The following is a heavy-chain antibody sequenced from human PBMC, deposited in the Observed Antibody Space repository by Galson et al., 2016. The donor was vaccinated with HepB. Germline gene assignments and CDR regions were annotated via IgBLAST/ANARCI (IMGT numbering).Heavy chain of an antibody. CDR2: ISYDGSNK. CDR3: AKVIQPGSIDVTFDY. CDR1: GFTFSSYA. J-gene: IGHJ4*02. Sequence: SLRLSCAASGFTFSSYAMHWVRQAPGKGLEWVAVISYDGSNKYYADSVKGRFTISRDNSKNTLYLQMNSLRAEDTAVYYCAKVIQPGSIDVTFDYWGQGTLVTVSS. D-gene: IGHD1-14*01. V-gene: IGHV3-30-3*01.